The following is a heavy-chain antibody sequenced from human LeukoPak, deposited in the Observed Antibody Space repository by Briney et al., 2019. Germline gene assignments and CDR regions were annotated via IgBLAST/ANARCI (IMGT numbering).Heavy chain of an antibody. Sequence: PSETLSLTCTVSGGSISSSSYYWGWIRQPPGKGLEWIGSIYYSGSTYYNLSLKSRVTISVDTPKNQFSLKLSSVTAADTAVYYCARRLYCSSTSCYYFYYYGMDVWGQGTTVTVSS. D-gene: IGHD2-2*01. CDR2: IYYSGST. CDR3: ARRLYCSSTSCYYFYYYGMDV. CDR1: GGSISSSSYY. V-gene: IGHV4-39*01. J-gene: IGHJ6*02.